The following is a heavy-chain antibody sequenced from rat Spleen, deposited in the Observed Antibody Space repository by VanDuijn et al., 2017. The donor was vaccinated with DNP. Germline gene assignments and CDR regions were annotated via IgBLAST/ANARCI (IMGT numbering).Heavy chain of an antibody. CDR3: ARHEAGGWFAY. D-gene: IGHD1-4*01. V-gene: IGHV5-7*01. CDR2: ISYDGSST. Sequence: EVKLVESGGGLVRPGRSLKLSCAASGFTFSDYNMAWVRQAPKKGLEWVATISYDGSSTYYRDSVKGRFTISRDNAKSTLYLQMNSLRSEDTATFYCARHEAGGWFAYWGQGTLVTVSS. J-gene: IGHJ3*01. CDR1: GFTFSDYN.